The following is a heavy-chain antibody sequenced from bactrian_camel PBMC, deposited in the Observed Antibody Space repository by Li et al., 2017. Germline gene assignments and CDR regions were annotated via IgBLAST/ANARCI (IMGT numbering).Heavy chain of an antibody. D-gene: IGHD6*01. Sequence: HVQLVESGGGLVQPGGSLRLSCAASGFTFSSYDMNWVRQAPGKGLEWVSSISGSSRTYYSNSVKGRCTIARDNTKNTVYLQMISLESEDTALYYCAAGPWYTDEYKYWGQGTQVTVS. V-gene: IGHV3-2*01. CDR3: AAGPWYTDEYKY. CDR1: GFTFSSYD. J-gene: IGHJ4*01. CDR2: ISGSSRT.